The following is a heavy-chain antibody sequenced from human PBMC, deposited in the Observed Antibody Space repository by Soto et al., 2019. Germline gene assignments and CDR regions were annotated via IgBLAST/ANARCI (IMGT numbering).Heavy chain of an antibody. CDR2: IIPNSGTA. CDR1: GGTFSSYA. D-gene: IGHD2-2*01. Sequence: QVQLVQSGAEVKKPGSSVKVSCKASGGTFSSYAISWVRQAPGQGLEWMGGIIPNSGTANYAQKFQGRVTITAVESTSTAYMELSSLRSEDTAVYYCARSQGSSTSLEIYYYYYYGMDVWGQGTTVTVSS. V-gene: IGHV1-69*01. J-gene: IGHJ6*02. CDR3: ARSQGSSTSLEIYYYYYYGMDV.